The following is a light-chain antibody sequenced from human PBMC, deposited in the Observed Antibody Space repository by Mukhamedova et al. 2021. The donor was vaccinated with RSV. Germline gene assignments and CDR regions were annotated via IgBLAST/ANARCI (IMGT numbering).Light chain of an antibody. J-gene: IGLJ1*01. CDR2: EVS. CDR3: SSYTSIRSLV. Sequence: IIYEVSSRPSEISTRFSGSKSGNTASLSISGLQAEDEADYYCSSYTSIRSLVFGTGTKVTVL. V-gene: IGLV2-14*01.